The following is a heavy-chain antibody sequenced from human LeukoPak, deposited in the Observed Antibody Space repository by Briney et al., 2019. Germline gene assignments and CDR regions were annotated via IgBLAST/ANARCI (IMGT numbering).Heavy chain of an antibody. D-gene: IGHD3-10*01. V-gene: IGHV3-23*01. J-gene: IGHJ4*02. CDR3: AKRDGLVLADY. CDR2: ISSSGDST. CDR1: GFTFSTYA. Sequence: GGSLRLSCAASGFTFSTYAMNWVRQAPGEGLEWVSGISSSGDSTYPAASVKGRFTISRDNSKNTLFLQMSSLRAEDTAVYYCAKRDGLVLADYWGQGTLVTVSS.